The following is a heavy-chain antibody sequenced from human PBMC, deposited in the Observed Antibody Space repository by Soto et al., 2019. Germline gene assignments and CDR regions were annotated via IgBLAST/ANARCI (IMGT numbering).Heavy chain of an antibody. V-gene: IGHV1-46*03. CDR1: GYTFTSYY. Sequence: ASVKVSCKASGYTFTSYYMHWVRQAPGQGLEWMGIINPSGGSTSYAQKFQGRVTMTRDTSTSTVYMELSSLRSEDTAVYYCGRSSSPDDAFDIWGQGTMVTVSS. CDR2: INPSGGST. CDR3: GRSSSPDDAFDI. J-gene: IGHJ3*02.